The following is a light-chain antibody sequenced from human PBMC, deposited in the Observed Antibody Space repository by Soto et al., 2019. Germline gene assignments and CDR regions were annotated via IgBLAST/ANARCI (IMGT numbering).Light chain of an antibody. Sequence: QSVLTQPASVSGSPGQSITISCTGTSSDVGGYTLVSWYQHHPGKAPKLMIYEVSKRPSGISTRFSGSKSGNTASLTISGLQAEDEADYFCCSYGGSSTYVFGTGTKLPS. CDR1: SSDVGGYTL. J-gene: IGLJ1*01. CDR2: EVS. V-gene: IGLV2-23*02. CDR3: CSYGGSSTYV.